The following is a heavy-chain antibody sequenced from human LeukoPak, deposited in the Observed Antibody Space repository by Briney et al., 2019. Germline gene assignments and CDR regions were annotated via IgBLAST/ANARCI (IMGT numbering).Heavy chain of an antibody. CDR3: ARSPHSSGLHFDY. J-gene: IGHJ4*02. CDR2: IIPIFGTA. D-gene: IGHD6-19*01. Sequence: ASVKVSCKASGGTFSSYAISWVRQAPGQGLEWMGGIIPIFGTANYAQKFQGRVTITTDESTSTAYMELSSLRAEDTAVYYCARSPHSSGLHFDYWGQGTLVTVSS. CDR1: GGTFSSYA. V-gene: IGHV1-69*05.